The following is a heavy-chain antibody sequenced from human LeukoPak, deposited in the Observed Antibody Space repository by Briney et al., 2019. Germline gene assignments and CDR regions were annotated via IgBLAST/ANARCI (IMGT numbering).Heavy chain of an antibody. CDR2: ISKDGNNK. Sequence: GRSLRLFCAASGFTFSIYSMHWVRQAPGKGLDWVAIISKDGNNKYYTDSVKGRFTISRDNSKNTLYLQMNSLRPDDMAVYNCVRENYGEYYFDYWGRGTLVTFSS. J-gene: IGHJ4*02. D-gene: IGHD4-17*01. CDR3: VRENYGEYYFDY. CDR1: GFTFSIYS. V-gene: IGHV3-30-3*01.